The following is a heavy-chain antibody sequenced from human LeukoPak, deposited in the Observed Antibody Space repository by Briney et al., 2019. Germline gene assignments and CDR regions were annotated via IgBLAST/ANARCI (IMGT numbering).Heavy chain of an antibody. V-gene: IGHV1-8*01. Sequence: GASVKVSCKASGYTFTSYDINWVRQATGQGLEWMGWMNPNSGNTGYAQKFQGRVTMTRNTSISTAYMELSSLRSEATAVYYCASALGYSYGSNYMDVWGKGTTVTVSS. CDR1: GYTFTSYD. CDR2: MNPNSGNT. CDR3: ASALGYSYGSNYMDV. J-gene: IGHJ6*03. D-gene: IGHD5-18*01.